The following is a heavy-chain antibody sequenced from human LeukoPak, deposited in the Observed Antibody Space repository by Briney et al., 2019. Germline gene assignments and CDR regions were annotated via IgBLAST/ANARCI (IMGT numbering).Heavy chain of an antibody. V-gene: IGHV1-69*13. CDR1: GGTFSSYA. Sequence: VASVKVSSKASGGTFSSYAISWVRQAPGQGLEWMGGIIPIFGTANYAQKFQGRVTITADESTSTAYMELSSLRSEDTAVYYCANTYYYDSSGYYGSYYFDYWGQGTLVTVSS. D-gene: IGHD3-22*01. J-gene: IGHJ4*02. CDR2: IIPIFGTA. CDR3: ANTYYYDSSGYYGSYYFDY.